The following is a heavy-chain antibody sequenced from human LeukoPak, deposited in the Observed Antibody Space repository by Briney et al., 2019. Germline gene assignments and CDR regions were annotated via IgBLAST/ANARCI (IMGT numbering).Heavy chain of an antibody. J-gene: IGHJ3*02. D-gene: IGHD2-15*01. V-gene: IGHV4-34*01. CDR1: GGSFSGYY. CDR2: INHSGST. CDR3: ARRRDIVVVVAPQPIDI. Sequence: SETLSLTCAVYGGSFSGYYWSWIRQPPGKGLEWIGEINHSGSTNYNPSLKSRVTISVDTSKNQFSLKLSSVTAADTAVYYCARRRDIVVVVAPQPIDIWGQGTMVTVSS.